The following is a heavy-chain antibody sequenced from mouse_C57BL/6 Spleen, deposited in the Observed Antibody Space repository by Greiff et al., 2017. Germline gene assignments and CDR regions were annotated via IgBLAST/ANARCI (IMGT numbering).Heavy chain of an antibody. CDR3: ARAYDGYTDN. J-gene: IGHJ2*01. D-gene: IGHD2-3*01. CDR2: IDPSDSYT. Sequence: VQLQQPGAELVKPGASVKLSCKASGYTFTSYWMQWVKQRPGQGLEWIGEIDPSDSYTNYNQKFKGKATLTVDTSSSTAYMQLSSLTSEDSAVYYCARAYDGYTDNWGQGTTLTVSS. CDR1: GYTFTSYW. V-gene: IGHV1-50*01.